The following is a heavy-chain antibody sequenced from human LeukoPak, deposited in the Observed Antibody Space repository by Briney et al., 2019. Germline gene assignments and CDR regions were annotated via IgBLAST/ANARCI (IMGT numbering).Heavy chain of an antibody. Sequence: GGSLRLSCAASGFTFSDYYMSWVRQAPGKGLEWVSFLSGSGEIIYYADSVKGRFTISRDNAKNSLYLQMNSLRAEDTAVYYCASSGWTHATSGGYYMDVWGKGTTVTVSS. D-gene: IGHD6-19*01. CDR1: GFTFSDYY. V-gene: IGHV3-11*01. J-gene: IGHJ6*03. CDR2: LSGSGEII. CDR3: ASSGWTHATSGGYYMDV.